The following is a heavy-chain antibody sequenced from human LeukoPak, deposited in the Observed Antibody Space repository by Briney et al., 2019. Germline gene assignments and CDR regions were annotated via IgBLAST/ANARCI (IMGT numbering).Heavy chain of an antibody. J-gene: IGHJ5*02. CDR2: IRYDGGIK. V-gene: IGHV3-30*02. D-gene: IGHD6-19*01. CDR1: GFTFNTYG. CDR3: ARDSGSGWYEAHFDP. Sequence: GGSLRLSCAASGFTFNTYGMHWVRQAPGKGLEWVAFIRYDGGIKYYGDSVKGRSTISRDNSKNTLFLQMNSLRPEDTAVYYCARDSGSGWYEAHFDPWGQGILVTVSS.